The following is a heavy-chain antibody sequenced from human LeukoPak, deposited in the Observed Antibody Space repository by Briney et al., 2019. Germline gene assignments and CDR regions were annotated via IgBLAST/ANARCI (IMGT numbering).Heavy chain of an antibody. J-gene: IGHJ5*02. Sequence: PSQTLSLTCTGSGGSISSGSYYWSWIRQPAGKGLEWIGRIYTSGSTNYNPFLKSRVTIAVDTSKNQFSLKLSSVTAADTAVYYCARARGFRFDWFDPWGQGTLVTVSS. CDR1: GGSISSGSYY. CDR3: ARARGFRFDWFDP. D-gene: IGHD3-10*01. V-gene: IGHV4-61*02. CDR2: IYTSGST.